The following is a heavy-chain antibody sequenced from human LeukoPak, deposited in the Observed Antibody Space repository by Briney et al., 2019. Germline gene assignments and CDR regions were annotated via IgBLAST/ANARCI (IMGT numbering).Heavy chain of an antibody. D-gene: IGHD2-21*02. CDR2: IYPGDSDT. Sequence: GESLKISCKGSGYSFTNYWIGWVRQMPGKGLEWMGIIYPGDSDTKYRPSFQGQVTISADKSINTVYLQWSSLKASDTAIYYCARLAYCGGDCYRTTRGYFQYWGQGTLVTVSS. CDR1: GYSFTNYW. CDR3: ARLAYCGGDCYRTTRGYFQY. J-gene: IGHJ1*01. V-gene: IGHV5-51*01.